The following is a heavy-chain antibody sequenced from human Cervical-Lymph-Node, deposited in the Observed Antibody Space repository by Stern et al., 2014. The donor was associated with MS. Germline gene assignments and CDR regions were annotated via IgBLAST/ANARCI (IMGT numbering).Heavy chain of an antibody. CDR1: GYTFTDYY. D-gene: IGHD3-16*01. Sequence: VQLVESGAEVKKPGASVKVSCKASGYTFTDYYVHWVRQAPGQGLEWMGWVIPKSGNTNYAQKFQGRITMTRDTSVSTAYMERSGLRSDDTAVYYCARGGTYDYWGQGTLVTVTS. CDR3: ARGGTYDY. CDR2: VIPKSGNT. V-gene: IGHV1-2*02. J-gene: IGHJ4*02.